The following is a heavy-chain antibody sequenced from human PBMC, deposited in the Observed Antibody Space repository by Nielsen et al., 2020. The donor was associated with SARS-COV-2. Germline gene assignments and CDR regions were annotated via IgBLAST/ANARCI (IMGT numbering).Heavy chain of an antibody. J-gene: IGHJ5*02. CDR3: AGSSWHNWFDP. D-gene: IGHD6-13*01. CDR2: ISWNSGSI. Sequence: GGSLRLSCAASGFTFDDYAMHWVRQAPGKGLEWVSGISWNSGSIGYADSVKGRFTISRDNAKNSLYLQMNSLRAEDTALYYCAGSSWHNWFDPWGQGTLVTVSS. CDR1: GFTFDDYA. V-gene: IGHV3-9*01.